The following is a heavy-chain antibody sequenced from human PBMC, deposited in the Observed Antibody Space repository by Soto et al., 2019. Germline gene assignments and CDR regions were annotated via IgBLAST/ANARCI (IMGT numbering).Heavy chain of an antibody. CDR3: ARRRSGGYYAG. D-gene: IGHD1-26*01. J-gene: IGHJ4*02. V-gene: IGHV3-23*01. Sequence: EVQLLESGGGLVQPGGSLRLSCAASGFTFSSYAMRWVRQAPVKGLEWVSAISASGGSTYYAGSVKGRFTISRDNSKDPLYLQMTSLRAEDTAVYYCARRRSGGYYAGWGQGTLVTVSS. CDR1: GFTFSSYA. CDR2: ISASGGST.